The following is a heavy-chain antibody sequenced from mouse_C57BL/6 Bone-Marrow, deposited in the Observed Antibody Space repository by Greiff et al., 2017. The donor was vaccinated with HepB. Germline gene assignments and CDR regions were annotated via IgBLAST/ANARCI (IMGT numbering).Heavy chain of an antibody. J-gene: IGHJ1*03. CDR1: GFTFSDYY. D-gene: IGHD1-1*01. CDR3: ARYLLLRSYWYFDV. Sequence: EVNVVESEGGLVQPGSSMKLSCTASGFTFSDYYMAWVRQVPEKGLEWVANINYDGSSTYYLDSLKSRFIISRDNAKNILYLQMSSLKSEDTATYYCARYLLLRSYWYFDVWGTGTTVTVSS. CDR2: INYDGSST. V-gene: IGHV5-16*01.